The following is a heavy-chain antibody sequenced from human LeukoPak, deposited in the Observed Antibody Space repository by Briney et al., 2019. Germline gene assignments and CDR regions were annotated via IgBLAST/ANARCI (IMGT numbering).Heavy chain of an antibody. CDR2: IYTSGST. J-gene: IGHJ6*03. D-gene: IGHD6-6*01. V-gene: IGHV4-4*07. CDR1: GGSISSYY. Sequence: PSETLSLTCTVSGGSISSYYWSWIRQPAGKGLEWIGRIYTSGSTNYNPSLRSRLTMSVDTSKNQFSLNLRFVAAADTAVFYCARGFEYSTSSRLGYYYFYMDVWGIGTTVTVSS. CDR3: ARGFEYSTSSRLGYYYFYMDV.